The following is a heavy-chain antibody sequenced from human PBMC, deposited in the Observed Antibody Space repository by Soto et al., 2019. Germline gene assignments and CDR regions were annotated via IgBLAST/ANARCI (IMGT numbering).Heavy chain of an antibody. CDR3: ARTPSHFCSNPRCHAFDI. V-gene: IGHV4-31*03. CDR2: IFYSGST. CDR1: GVSISSGGYY. D-gene: IGHD2-2*01. J-gene: IGHJ3*02. Sequence: SETLSLTCTVSGVSISSGGYYWSWIRQHPGKGLEWIGFIFYSGSTYYNPSLKSRVTISIDTSKTQFSLKLSSVTAADTAVYYCARTPSHFCSNPRCHAFDIWGQGAMVTVSS.